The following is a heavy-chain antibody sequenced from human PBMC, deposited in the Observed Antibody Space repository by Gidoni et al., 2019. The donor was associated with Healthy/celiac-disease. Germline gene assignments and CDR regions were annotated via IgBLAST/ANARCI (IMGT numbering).Heavy chain of an antibody. V-gene: IGHV3-15*01. CDR3: TTYGLYYYYGMDV. CDR1: GFTFSNAW. D-gene: IGHD3-10*01. Sequence: EVQLVESGGGLVTPGGSLRLSCAASGFTFSNAWMSWVRQAPGKGLEWVGRIKSKTDGGTTDYAAPVKGRFTISRDDSKNTLYLQMNSLKTEDTAVYYCTTYGLYYYYGMDVWGQGTTVTVSS. J-gene: IGHJ6*02. CDR2: IKSKTDGGTT.